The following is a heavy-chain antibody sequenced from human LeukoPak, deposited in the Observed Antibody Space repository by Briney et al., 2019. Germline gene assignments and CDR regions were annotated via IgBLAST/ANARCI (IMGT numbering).Heavy chain of an antibody. V-gene: IGHV1-69*01. CDR2: IIPIFGTA. CDR3: ARAPFWEPHLNNWFDP. CDR1: GGTFSSYA. J-gene: IGHJ5*02. D-gene: IGHD1-26*01. Sequence: ASVNVSCKASGGTFSSYAISWVRQAPGQGLEWMGGIIPIFGTANYAQKFQGRVTITADESTSTAYMELSSLRSEDTAAYYCARAPFWEPHLNNWFDPWGQGTLVTVSS.